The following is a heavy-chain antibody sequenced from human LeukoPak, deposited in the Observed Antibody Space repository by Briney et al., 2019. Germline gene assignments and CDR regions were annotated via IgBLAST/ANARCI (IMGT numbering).Heavy chain of an antibody. V-gene: IGHV4-59*11. D-gene: IGHD3-22*01. CDR3: ARLLDNDISGDPDTFDV. Sequence: SEPLSLPCTVSGRSLSGHYWSWIRQPPGKRLEWIGYVSYTGWTKYNPSLQSRVTISIDKSKNKSSLKLTSVTSADTAVYSCARLLDNDISGDPDTFDVWGQGTTVIVSS. J-gene: IGHJ3*01. CDR1: GRSLSGHY. CDR2: VSYTGWT.